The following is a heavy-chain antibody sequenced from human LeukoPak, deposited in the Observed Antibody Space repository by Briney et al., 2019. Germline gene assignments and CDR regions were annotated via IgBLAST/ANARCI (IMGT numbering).Heavy chain of an antibody. J-gene: IGHJ4*02. V-gene: IGHV4-34*01. CDR3: ARASPGITFGGVIVRRYFDY. Sequence: SETLSLTCAVYGGSFSGYYWSWIRQPPGKGLEWIGEINHSGSTNYNPSLKSRVTISVDTSKNQFSLKLSSVTAADTAVYYCARASPGITFGGVIVRRYFDYWGQGTLVTVSS. CDR2: INHSGST. CDR1: GGSFSGYY. D-gene: IGHD3-16*02.